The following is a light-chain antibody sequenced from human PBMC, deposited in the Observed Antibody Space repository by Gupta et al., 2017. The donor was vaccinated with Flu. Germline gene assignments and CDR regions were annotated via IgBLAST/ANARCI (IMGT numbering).Light chain of an antibody. CDR3: QQTYGNPYT. CDR1: QNTYKF. J-gene: IGKJ2*01. Sequence: GDSVTITCRASQNTYKFLSWFQHKPGKAPKLLISAASTLKSGVPSRFSGSGSGTYFTLTISSLQPEDFATYYCQQTYGNPYTFGQGTKLEIK. V-gene: IGKV1-39*01. CDR2: AAS.